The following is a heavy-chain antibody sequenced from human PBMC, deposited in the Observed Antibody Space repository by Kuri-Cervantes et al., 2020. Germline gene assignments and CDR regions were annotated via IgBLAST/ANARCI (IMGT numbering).Heavy chain of an antibody. CDR1: GFTFSSYG. V-gene: IGHV3-30*03. D-gene: IGHD6-19*01. CDR3: ARGFSSGWYFSVNYYYGMDV. Sequence: GGSLRLSCAASGFTFSSYGMHWVRQAPGQGLEWVAVISYDGSNKYYADSVKGRFTISRDNSKNTLYLQMNSLRAEDTAVYYCARGFSSGWYFSVNYYYGMDVWGQGTTVTVSS. J-gene: IGHJ6*02. CDR2: ISYDGSNK.